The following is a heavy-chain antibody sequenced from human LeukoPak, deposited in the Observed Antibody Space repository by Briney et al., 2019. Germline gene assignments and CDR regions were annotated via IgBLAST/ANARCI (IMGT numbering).Heavy chain of an antibody. D-gene: IGHD3-3*02. J-gene: IGHJ5*02. V-gene: IGHV4-59*12. Sequence: MSSETLSLTCTVSGSSISSYYWSWIRQPPGKGLEWIGYIYYSGSTNYNPSLKSRVTTSVDTSKNQFSLKLSSVTAADTAVYYCARVSNLTNWFDPWGQGTLVTVSS. CDR3: ARVSNLTNWFDP. CDR2: IYYSGST. CDR1: GSSISSYY.